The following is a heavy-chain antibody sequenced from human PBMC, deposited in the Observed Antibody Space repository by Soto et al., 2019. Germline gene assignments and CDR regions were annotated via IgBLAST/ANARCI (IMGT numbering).Heavy chain of an antibody. J-gene: IGHJ4*02. V-gene: IGHV4-4*02. Sequence: SETLSLTCTVSGASFSSSNWWSWVRQPPGKGLEWIGEIYHSGRTNYNPSLKSRVTISVDTSKNQFSLKLNSMTAADTAVYYCARHNYGSGSTYFDYWGQGTLVTVSS. CDR2: IYHSGRT. CDR1: GASFSSSNW. CDR3: ARHNYGSGSTYFDY. D-gene: IGHD3-10*01.